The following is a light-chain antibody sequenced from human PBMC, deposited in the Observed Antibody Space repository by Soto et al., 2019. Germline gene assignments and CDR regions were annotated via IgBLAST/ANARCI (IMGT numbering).Light chain of an antibody. Sequence: EIVMTQSPGTLSVSPGERATLSCRASQSVSSNLAWYQQKPGQAPRLLIYGASTRATGMPARFSGSASGTEFTLTISSLQSEDFAVYYCQQYNSWPRTFGQGTKVEIK. V-gene: IGKV3-15*01. CDR3: QQYNSWPRT. CDR1: QSVSSN. CDR2: GAS. J-gene: IGKJ1*01.